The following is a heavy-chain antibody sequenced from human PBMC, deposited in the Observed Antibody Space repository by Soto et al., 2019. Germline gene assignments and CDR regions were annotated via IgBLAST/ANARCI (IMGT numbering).Heavy chain of an antibody. D-gene: IGHD2-8*01. CDR1: GFTFSSYA. Sequence: GGSLRLSCAASGFTFSSYAMSWVRQAPGKGLEWVSAISGSGGSTYYADSVKGRFTISRDNSKNTLYLQMNSLRAEDTAVYYCAKEARYCTNGVCYSHYYYYMDVWGKGTTVTVSS. V-gene: IGHV3-23*01. CDR2: ISGSGGST. J-gene: IGHJ6*03. CDR3: AKEARYCTNGVCYSHYYYYMDV.